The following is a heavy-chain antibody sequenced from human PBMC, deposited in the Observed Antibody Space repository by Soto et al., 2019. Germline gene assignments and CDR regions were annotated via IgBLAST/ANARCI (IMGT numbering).Heavy chain of an antibody. CDR1: GFTFSSYD. D-gene: IGHD3-10*01. V-gene: IGHV3-13*01. CDR3: ARGFGSFYYMDV. CDR2: IGTAGDT. J-gene: IGHJ6*03. Sequence: EVQLVESGGGLVQPGGSLRLSCAASGFTFSSYDMHWVPQAPGRGLEWVSVIGTAGDTSYRGSVKGRFTISREKANNSLYLQMNSLLAGDTAVYYCARGFGSFYYMDVWGKGTTVTVSS.